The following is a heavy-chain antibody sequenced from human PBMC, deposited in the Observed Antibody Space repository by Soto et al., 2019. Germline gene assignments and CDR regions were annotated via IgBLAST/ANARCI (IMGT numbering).Heavy chain of an antibody. D-gene: IGHD6-25*01. CDR1: GYTFITYD. CDR3: ARRKERSGPHYFDS. V-gene: IGHV1-8*01. Sequence: ASVKVSCKASGYTFITYDIHWVRQATGQGLEWLGWMNPSNGNAGYAQKFQGRVTMTRNTSISTAYMDLSGLRSEDTAVYFCARRKERSGPHYFDSWGQGTLVTVSS. CDR2: MNPSNGNA. J-gene: IGHJ4*02.